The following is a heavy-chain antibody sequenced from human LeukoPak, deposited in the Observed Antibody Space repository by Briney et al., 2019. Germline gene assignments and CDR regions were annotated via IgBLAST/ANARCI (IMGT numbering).Heavy chain of an antibody. V-gene: IGHV4-4*02. CDR3: ARDNERRLTAAGTAALDL. CDR2: ISHTGSI. Sequence: SETLSLTCVVSGASITSRIWWCWVRQPPGKGLEWIGEISHTGSIDYTPSLKSRATISLDKSKNQLSLNLTSVTAADTAMYYCARDNERRLTAAGTAALDLWGRGTLVTVSS. D-gene: IGHD6-13*01. J-gene: IGHJ2*01. CDR1: GASITSRIW.